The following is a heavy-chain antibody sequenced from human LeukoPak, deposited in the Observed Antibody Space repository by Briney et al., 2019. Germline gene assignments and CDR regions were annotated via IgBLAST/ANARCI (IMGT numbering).Heavy chain of an antibody. CDR3: ASCAFGSGWSHFDY. J-gene: IGHJ4*02. V-gene: IGHV1-69*05. CDR1: GGTFSSYA. CDR2: IIPIFGTA. Sequence: SVKVSCKASGGTFSSYAISWVRQAPGQGLEWMGGIIPIFGTANYAQKFQGRVTITTDGSTSTAYMELSSLRSEDTAVYYCASCAFGSGWSHFDYWGQGTLVTVSS. D-gene: IGHD6-19*01.